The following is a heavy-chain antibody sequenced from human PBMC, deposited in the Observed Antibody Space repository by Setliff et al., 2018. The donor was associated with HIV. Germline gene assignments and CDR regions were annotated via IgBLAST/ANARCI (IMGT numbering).Heavy chain of an antibody. CDR3: ATRIRDGHRGYGYFDF. J-gene: IGHJ4*02. D-gene: IGHD5-12*01. Sequence: ASVKVSCKASGYTFTSYGISWVRQAPGQGLEWMGWINPNSGGTNYEQKFQGRVTMTRDTSISTAYMELSRLRSDDTALYYCATRIRDGHRGYGYFDFWGQGTLGTVSS. CDR2: INPNSGGT. CDR1: GYTFTSYG. V-gene: IGHV1-2*02.